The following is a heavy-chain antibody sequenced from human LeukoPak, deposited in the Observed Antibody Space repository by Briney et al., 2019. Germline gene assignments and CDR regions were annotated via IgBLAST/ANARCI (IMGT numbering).Heavy chain of an antibody. CDR1: GGSISSGSYY. V-gene: IGHV4-61*02. Sequence: SETLSLTCTVSGGSISSGSYYWSWIRQPAGKGLEWIGRIYNSGSTNYNPSLKSRVTISVDTSKNQFSLDLSSVTAADTAVYYCARDVGSGAFYYYYMDVWGKGTTVTISS. J-gene: IGHJ6*03. CDR3: ARDVGSGAFYYYYMDV. D-gene: IGHD3-10*01. CDR2: IYNSGST.